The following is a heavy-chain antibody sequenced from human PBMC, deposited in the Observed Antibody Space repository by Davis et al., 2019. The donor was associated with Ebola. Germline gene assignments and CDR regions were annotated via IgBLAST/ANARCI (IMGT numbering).Heavy chain of an antibody. Sequence: GGSLKISCAASGFTFGNYAMSWVRQAPGKGLEWVSYISSSGSTIYYADSVKGRFTISRDNAKNSLYLQMNSLRAEDTAVYYCARDEMLLPDYWRQGTLVTVSS. D-gene: IGHD1-26*01. V-gene: IGHV3-48*03. J-gene: IGHJ4*02. CDR2: ISSSGSTI. CDR3: ARDEMLLPDY. CDR1: GFTFGNYA.